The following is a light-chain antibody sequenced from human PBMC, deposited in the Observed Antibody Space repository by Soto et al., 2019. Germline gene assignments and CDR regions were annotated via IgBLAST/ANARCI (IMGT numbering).Light chain of an antibody. CDR2: EGS. V-gene: IGLV2-23*01. CDR1: SSDFGTYIL. J-gene: IGLJ1*01. CDR3: CSYAGTDTYV. Sequence: QSALTQPASVSGSPGQSITISCTGTSSDFGTYILVSWYQQHPGKAPKLMIYEGSKRPSGVSSRFSGSESGNMASLTISGLQAEDEADYYCCSYAGTDTYVFGTGTKLTVL.